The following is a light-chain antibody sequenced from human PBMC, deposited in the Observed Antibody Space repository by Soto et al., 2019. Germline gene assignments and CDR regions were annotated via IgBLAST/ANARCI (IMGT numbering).Light chain of an antibody. CDR1: TSNIGSNY. Sequence: QSVLTQPPSASWTPGQRVTISCSGSTSNIGSNYVYWYQQLPGTAPKLLIYRNNQRPSGVPDRLSGAKSGTSASLAISGLRSEDEADYYCAAWDDSLSGYIFGTGTKVTVL. J-gene: IGLJ1*01. CDR3: AAWDDSLSGYI. CDR2: RNN. V-gene: IGLV1-47*01.